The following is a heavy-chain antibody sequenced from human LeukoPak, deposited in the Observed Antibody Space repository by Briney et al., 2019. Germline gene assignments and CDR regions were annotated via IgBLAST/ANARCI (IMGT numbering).Heavy chain of an antibody. Sequence: SETLSLTCAFYGGFFSGYYWSWIRQPPWKGLEWIGEINHSGSTNYNPSLKSRVTISVDTSKNQFSLKLSSVTAADTAVYYCASGRAAAGVSGADYWGQGTLVTVSS. CDR2: INHSGST. CDR3: ASGRAAAGVSGADY. CDR1: GGFFSGYY. D-gene: IGHD6-13*01. J-gene: IGHJ4*02. V-gene: IGHV4-34*01.